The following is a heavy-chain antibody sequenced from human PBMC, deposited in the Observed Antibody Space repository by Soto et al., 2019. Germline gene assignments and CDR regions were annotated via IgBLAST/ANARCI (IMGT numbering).Heavy chain of an antibody. CDR3: ATHTHTTKWWNGSYSLRFDY. D-gene: IGHD1-26*01. CDR1: GYSFTSYW. CDR2: IYPGDSDT. Sequence: RESLKISCKGSGYSFTSYWIGWVRQMPGKGLEWMGIIYPGDSDTRYSPSFQGQVTISADKSINTAYLQWSSLKASDTAMFYCATHTHTTKWWNGSYSLRFDYWGQGTLVTVSS. J-gene: IGHJ4*02. V-gene: IGHV5-51*01.